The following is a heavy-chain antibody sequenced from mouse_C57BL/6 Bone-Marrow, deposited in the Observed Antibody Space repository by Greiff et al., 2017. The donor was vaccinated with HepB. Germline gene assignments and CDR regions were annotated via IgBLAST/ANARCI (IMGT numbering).Heavy chain of an antibody. CDR1: GYTFTDYA. CDR3: ARNWDAAAWFAY. Sequence: VQLQQSGPELVRPGVSVKISCKGSGYTFTDYAMHWVKQRHAKSLEWIGVISTYYGDASYNQKFKEKATMTVDKSSSTAYMELARLTSEDSAVYYCARNWDAAAWFAYWGQGTLVTVSA. CDR2: ISTYYGDA. J-gene: IGHJ3*01. V-gene: IGHV1-67*01. D-gene: IGHD4-1*01.